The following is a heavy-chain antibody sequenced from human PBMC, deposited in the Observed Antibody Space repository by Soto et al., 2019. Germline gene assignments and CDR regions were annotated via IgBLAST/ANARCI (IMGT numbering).Heavy chain of an antibody. CDR1: GGSISSYY. J-gene: IGHJ4*02. D-gene: IGHD4-17*01. CDR3: ARTTVTTSSDYFDY. CDR2: IYTSGST. V-gene: IGHV4-4*07. Sequence: QVQLQESGPGLLKPSETLSLTCTVSGGSISSYYWSWIRQPAGKGLEWIGRIYTSGSTNYNPSLKCRVTMSVATSKNPFPLKLSSVTAADTAVYYCARTTVTTSSDYFDYWGQGPLVTVSS.